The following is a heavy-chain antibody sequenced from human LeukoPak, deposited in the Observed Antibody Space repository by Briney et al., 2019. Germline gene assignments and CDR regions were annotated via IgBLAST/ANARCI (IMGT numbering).Heavy chain of an antibody. V-gene: IGHV4-34*01. D-gene: IGHD2-15*01. CDR3: ARVDPRGGSFDIDY. Sequence: SESLSLTCAVYGGSFSGYYWSWIRQPPGKGLEWIGEINNSGTTNYNPSFKTRVTISVHTSKNQFSLKLSSVTAADTAVYYGARVDPRGGSFDIDYWGQGTLVTV. J-gene: IGHJ4*02. CDR2: INNSGTT. CDR1: GGSFSGYY.